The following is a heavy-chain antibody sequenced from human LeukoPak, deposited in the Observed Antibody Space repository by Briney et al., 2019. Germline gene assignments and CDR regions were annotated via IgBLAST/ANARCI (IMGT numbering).Heavy chain of an antibody. CDR3: ARAVSGRFDY. CDR2: IYYSGST. Sequence: SSETLSLTCTVSGGSISIYYWSWIRQPPGKGLEWIGYIYYSGSTNYNPSLKSRVTISVDTSKNQFSLKLSSVTAADTAIYYCARAVSGRFDYWGQGTLVTVSS. V-gene: IGHV4-59*08. CDR1: GGSISIYY. D-gene: IGHD6-19*01. J-gene: IGHJ4*02.